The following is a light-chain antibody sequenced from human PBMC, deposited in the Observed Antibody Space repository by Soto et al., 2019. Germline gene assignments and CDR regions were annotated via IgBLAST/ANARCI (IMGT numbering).Light chain of an antibody. CDR2: AAS. J-gene: IGKJ5*01. CDR3: QQYSSSPIT. V-gene: IGKV3-20*01. Sequence: EIVLTQSPGTLSLSPGERATLSCRASQSVSSSYLAWYQQKPGQAPRLLIYAASSRAAGIPGRFSGSGSGTDFTLTISRLEPEDFAVYYCQQYSSSPITFGQGTRLEIK. CDR1: QSVSSSY.